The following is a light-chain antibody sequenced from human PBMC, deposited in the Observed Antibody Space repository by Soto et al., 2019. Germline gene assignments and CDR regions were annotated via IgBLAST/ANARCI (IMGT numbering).Light chain of an antibody. CDR3: SSYTGSSTYV. V-gene: IGLV2-14*03. Sequence: QSALTQPASVSGSPGQSITISCTGTSNDVGGYNYVSWYQQHPGKAPKLMIYDVSNRPSGVSNRFSGSKSANTASLTISGLQTEDESDYYGSSYTGSSTYVFGTGTKVTVL. J-gene: IGLJ1*01. CDR1: SNDVGGYNY. CDR2: DVS.